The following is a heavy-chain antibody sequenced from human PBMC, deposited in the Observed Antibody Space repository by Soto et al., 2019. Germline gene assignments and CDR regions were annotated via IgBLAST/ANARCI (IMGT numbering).Heavy chain of an antibody. V-gene: IGHV1-69*01. J-gene: IGHJ3*02. CDR3: ARDLGYCSGGSCYQTDAFDI. Sequence: QVQLVQSGAEVKKPGSSVKVSCKASEGTFSSYAISWVRQAPGQGLEWMGGIIPIFGTANYAQKFQGRVTITADESTSTAYMELSSLRSEDTAVYYCARDLGYCSGGSCYQTDAFDIRGQGTMVTVSS. CDR1: EGTFSSYA. D-gene: IGHD2-15*01. CDR2: IIPIFGTA.